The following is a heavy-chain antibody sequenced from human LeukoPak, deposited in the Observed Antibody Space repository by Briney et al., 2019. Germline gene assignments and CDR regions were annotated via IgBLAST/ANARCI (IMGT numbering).Heavy chain of an antibody. J-gene: IGHJ1*01. CDR3: AQEIGYCSGGICYSLEYFLN. CDR1: GFTFSSYA. V-gene: IGHV3-23*01. Sequence: GGSLRLSCAASGFTFSSYAMSWVRQAPGKGLEWVSAISGSGGSTYYADSVKGRFTISRDNSKNTLYLQMNSLRAEDTAVYYCAQEIGYCSGGICYSLEYFLNWGQGTLVIVSS. CDR2: ISGSGGST. D-gene: IGHD2-15*01.